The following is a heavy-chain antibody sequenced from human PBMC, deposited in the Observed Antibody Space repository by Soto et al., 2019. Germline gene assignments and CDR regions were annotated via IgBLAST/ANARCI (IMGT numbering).Heavy chain of an antibody. V-gene: IGHV1-69*01. CDR1: GGTFSGYV. J-gene: IGHJ4*02. Sequence: QLVQSGSEVKKPGSSVKVSCQASGGTFSGYVVTWVRQAPGQGLEGMGDFVPLFGTTNYAQRFSGRITITAEESTSTAYIELRPLRSDDTAVYYCATHGLGVSSPPYFDNWGQGTLVTVSS. CDR3: ATHGLGVSSPPYFDN. CDR2: FVPLFGTT. D-gene: IGHD3-16*01.